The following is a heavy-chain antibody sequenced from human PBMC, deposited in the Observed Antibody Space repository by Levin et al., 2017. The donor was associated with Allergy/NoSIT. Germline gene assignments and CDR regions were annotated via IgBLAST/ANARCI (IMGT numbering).Heavy chain of an antibody. V-gene: IGHV3-15*01. CDR1: GFTFSDAW. J-gene: IGHJ4*02. CDR3: TTEIRWSPVDLDH. Sequence: GGSLRLSCAGSGFTFSDAWMSWVRQAPGKGLEWVGRIKSKSDGGTTEDAAPVKGRFTISRDDSKNTLYLQMNSPKTEDTAVYYCTTEIRWSPVDLDHWGQGTLVTVST. CDR2: IKSKSDGGTT. D-gene: IGHD4-23*01.